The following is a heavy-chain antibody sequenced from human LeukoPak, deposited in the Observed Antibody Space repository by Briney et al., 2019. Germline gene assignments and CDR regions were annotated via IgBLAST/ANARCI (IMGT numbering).Heavy chain of an antibody. D-gene: IGHD2-2*01. J-gene: IGHJ6*03. V-gene: IGHV3-23*01. CDR2: ISGSGGST. Sequence: GGSLRLXCAASGFTFSSYAMSWVRQAPGKGLEWVSAISGSGGSTYYADPVRGLFTISRDNSKNTLYLQINSLRAEDTAVYYCAKAPLPALVVPAAISHYYYYMDVWGKGTTVTVSS. CDR3: AKAPLPALVVPAAISHYYYYMDV. CDR1: GFTFSSYA.